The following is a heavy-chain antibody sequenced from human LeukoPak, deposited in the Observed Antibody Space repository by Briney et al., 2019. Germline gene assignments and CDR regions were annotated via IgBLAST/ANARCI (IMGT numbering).Heavy chain of an antibody. CDR1: GGTFSSYA. J-gene: IGHJ4*02. Sequence: SVKVSCKAPGGTFSSYAISWVRQAPGQGLEWMGGIIPIFGTANYAQKFQGRVAITADGSTSTAYMELSSLRSEDTAVYYCARDSSGIYFDYWGQGTLVTVSS. CDR3: ARDSSGIYFDY. V-gene: IGHV1-69*13. CDR2: IIPIFGTA. D-gene: IGHD6-19*01.